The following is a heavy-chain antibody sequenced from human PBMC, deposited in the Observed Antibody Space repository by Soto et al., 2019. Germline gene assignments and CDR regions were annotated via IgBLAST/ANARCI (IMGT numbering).Heavy chain of an antibody. Sequence: SETLSLTCTVSGNSISRGGYYWSWIRQHPGKGLKRIGYIYYSGSTYYNPSLKSRVTISEDTSKNQFSLKLSSVTAAYTAVYYCARSGPLDYGDYVLLNWFDPWGQGTLVTVSS. CDR2: IYYSGST. CDR1: GNSISRGGYY. CDR3: ARSGPLDYGDYVLLNWFDP. D-gene: IGHD4-17*01. V-gene: IGHV4-31*03. J-gene: IGHJ5*02.